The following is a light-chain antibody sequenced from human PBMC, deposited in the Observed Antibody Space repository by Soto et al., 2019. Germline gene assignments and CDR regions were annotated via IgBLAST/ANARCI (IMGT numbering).Light chain of an antibody. CDR1: QTISNNS. V-gene: IGKV3-20*01. CDR3: QQHSNSPWT. CDR2: AVS. J-gene: IGKJ1*01. Sequence: EIVLTQSPGTLTLSPGESAALSCRASQTISNNSLVWYRQKPGQAPRLLIYAVSSRAAGIPARFSGSGSGTDFALTIARLEPEDSAVYYCQQHSNSPWTFGQGTRVEI.